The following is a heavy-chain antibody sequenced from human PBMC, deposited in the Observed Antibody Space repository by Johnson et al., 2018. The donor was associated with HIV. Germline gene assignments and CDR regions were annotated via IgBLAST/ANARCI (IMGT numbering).Heavy chain of an antibody. J-gene: IGHJ3*02. CDR2: ISWNSGSI. CDR1: GFPFDDYA. CDR3: AKALLMGWEQTDAFDI. Sequence: VQLVESGGGLVQPGRSLRLSCAASGFPFDDYAMHWVRQAPGKGLEWVSGISWNSGSIGYADSVKGRFTISRDNAKNSLYLQMNSLRAEDTALYYCAKALLMGWEQTDAFDIWGQGTKVTVSS. D-gene: IGHD1-26*01. V-gene: IGHV3-9*01.